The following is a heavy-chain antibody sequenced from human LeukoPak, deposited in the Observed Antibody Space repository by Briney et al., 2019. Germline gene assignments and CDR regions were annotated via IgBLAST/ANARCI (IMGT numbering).Heavy chain of an antibody. V-gene: IGHV3-23*01. D-gene: IGHD3-9*01. Sequence: GGSLRLSCAASGFTFSSYGMSWVRQAPGKGLEWVSAISGSGGSTYYADSVKGRFTISRHNSKNTLYLQMNSLRAEDTAVYYCAKVLDYDILTGYSYFDYWGQGTLVTVSS. J-gene: IGHJ4*02. CDR3: AKVLDYDILTGYSYFDY. CDR2: ISGSGGST. CDR1: GFTFSSYG.